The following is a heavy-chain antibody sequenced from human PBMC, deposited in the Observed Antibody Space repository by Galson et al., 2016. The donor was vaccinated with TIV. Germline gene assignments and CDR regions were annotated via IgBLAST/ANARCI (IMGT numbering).Heavy chain of an antibody. V-gene: IGHV1-46*01. CDR2: MDPNGGNA. CDR1: GFTFTTSY. CDR3: ARDTPWGGSCYFFDD. Sequence: SVKVSCKASGFTFTTSYIHWVRQAPGQGLEWMGIMDPNGGNATYAQKFQGRVTMSTDESTSTVYMELRGLRSEDTAVYFCARDTPWGGSCYFFDDWGQGTLVPASS. D-gene: IGHD2-15*01. J-gene: IGHJ4*02.